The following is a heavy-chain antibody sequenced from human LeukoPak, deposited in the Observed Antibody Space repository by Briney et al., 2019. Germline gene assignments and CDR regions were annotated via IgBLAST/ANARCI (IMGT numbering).Heavy chain of an antibody. CDR1: GFTFSSYW. J-gene: IGHJ4*02. CDR2: ISYDGSNK. V-gene: IGHV3-30-3*01. CDR3: ARVMWSRAREWGLLPLDY. D-gene: IGHD1-26*01. Sequence: GGSLRLSCAASGFTFSSYWMSWVRQAPGKGLEWVAVISYDGSNKYYADSVKGRFTISRDNSKNTLYLQMNSLRAEDTAVYYCARVMWSRAREWGLLPLDYWGQGTLVTVSS.